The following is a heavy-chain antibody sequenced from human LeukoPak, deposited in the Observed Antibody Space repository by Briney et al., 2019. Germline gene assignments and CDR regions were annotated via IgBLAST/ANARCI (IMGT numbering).Heavy chain of an antibody. D-gene: IGHD6-19*01. CDR3: ARAIHSSGWYGLLDV. CDR2: IYHSGST. CDR1: GGSISSGGYY. Sequence: SQTLSLTCTVSGGSISSGGYYWSWIRQPPGKGLEWIGYIYHSGSTYYNPSLKSRVTISVDTSKNQFSLKLSSVTAADTAVYYCARAIHSSGWYGLLDVWGQGTTVTVSS. V-gene: IGHV4-30-2*01. J-gene: IGHJ6*02.